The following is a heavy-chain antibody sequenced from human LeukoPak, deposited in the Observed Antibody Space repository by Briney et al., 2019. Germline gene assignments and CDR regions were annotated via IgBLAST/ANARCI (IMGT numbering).Heavy chain of an antibody. D-gene: IGHD2-2*03. Sequence: GRSLRLSCAASGFTFSSYAMHWVRQAPGKGLEWVAVIPDDGSNKYYADSVKGRFTISRDNSKNTLYLQMNSLRAEDTAVYYCARVDDLDAFDMWGQGTMVTVSS. J-gene: IGHJ3*02. CDR2: IPDDGSNK. CDR3: ARVDDLDAFDM. V-gene: IGHV3-30*04. CDR1: GFTFSSYA.